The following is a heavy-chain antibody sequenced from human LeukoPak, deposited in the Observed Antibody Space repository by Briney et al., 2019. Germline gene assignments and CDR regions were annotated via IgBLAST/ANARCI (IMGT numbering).Heavy chain of an antibody. D-gene: IGHD5-12*01. CDR3: ARHIVATITGVDY. CDR2: IYYSGRT. CDR1: GGSISSSSYY. J-gene: IGHJ4*02. Sequence: PSETLSLTCTVSGGSISSSSYYWGWIRQPPGKGLEWIGSIYYSGRTYYNPSLKSRVTISVDTSQNEFSLKLSSVTAADTAVYYCARHIVATITGVDYWGQGTLVTVSS. V-gene: IGHV4-39*01.